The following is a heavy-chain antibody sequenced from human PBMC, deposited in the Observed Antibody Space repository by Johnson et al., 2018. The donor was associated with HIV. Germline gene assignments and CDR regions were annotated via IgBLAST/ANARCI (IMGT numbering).Heavy chain of an antibody. CDR2: MNWNGGST. CDR3: AKGYIPAGTARKWDRRDAFDI. V-gene: IGHV3-20*04. Sequence: EKLVESGGGVVRPGGSLRLSCAASGFTFDDYGMSWVRQALGKGLEWVSGMNWNGGSTGYADSVKGRFTICRDNSKNTLYLQMKSLRAEDTAVYYCAKGYIPAGTARKWDRRDAFDIWGQGTMVTVSS. J-gene: IGHJ3*02. CDR1: GFTFDDYG. D-gene: IGHD1-7*01.